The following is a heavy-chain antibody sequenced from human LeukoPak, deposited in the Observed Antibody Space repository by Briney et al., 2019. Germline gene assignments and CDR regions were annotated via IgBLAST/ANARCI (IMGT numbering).Heavy chain of an antibody. D-gene: IGHD2-21*02. Sequence: GGSLRLSCAASGFTFSSYSMHWVRQAPGKGLVWVSRIDSDGSTTNYADSVKGRFTISRDNAKNTLYLQMNSLRAEEMAVYYCAREAYCGGDCYYFDYWGQGTLVTVSS. CDR3: AREAYCGGDCYYFDY. J-gene: IGHJ4*02. CDR1: GFTFSSYS. CDR2: IDSDGSTT. V-gene: IGHV3-74*01.